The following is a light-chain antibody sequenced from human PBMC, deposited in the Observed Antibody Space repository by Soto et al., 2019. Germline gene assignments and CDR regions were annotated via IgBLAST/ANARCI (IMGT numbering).Light chain of an antibody. CDR1: SSNIGRNS. CDR2: SNH. CDR3: QSYDTSPSGYV. Sequence: QSVLTQPPSASGTPGQRVTISCSGSSSNIGRNSVYWYQQVPGTAPKLLIYSNHQRPSGVPDRFSGSKSGTSASLAISGLRSEDEADYYCQSYDTSPSGYVFGTGTKVTVL. V-gene: IGLV1-47*02. J-gene: IGLJ1*01.